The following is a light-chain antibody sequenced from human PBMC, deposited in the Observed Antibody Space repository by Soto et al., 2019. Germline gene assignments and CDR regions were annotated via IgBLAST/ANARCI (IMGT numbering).Light chain of an antibody. CDR2: EVN. J-gene: IGLJ3*02. V-gene: IGLV2-14*01. CDR3: ASYTISSTRV. Sequence: QSVLTQPASVSGSPGQSITISCTGSNNDVGAYNYVSWYQQHTGKAPKLIIYEVNNQPSGVSHRFSGSKSGNTASLTISGLQDDDDAEYYCASYTISSTRVFGGGTKVTVL. CDR1: NNDVGAYNY.